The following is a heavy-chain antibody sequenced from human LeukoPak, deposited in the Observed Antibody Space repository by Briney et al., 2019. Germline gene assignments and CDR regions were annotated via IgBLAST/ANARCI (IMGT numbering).Heavy chain of an antibody. J-gene: IGHJ4*02. CDR2: IYPGDSDT. Sequence: GESLKISCKGSGYSFTSYWIAWVRQMPGKGLEWMGTIYPGDSDTRYSPSFQGQVTISADKSVSTAYLQWSSLKASDTAMYYCARRSGGKTYYYDSSGYYHFDYWGQGTLVTVSS. D-gene: IGHD3-22*01. V-gene: IGHV5-51*01. CDR1: GYSFTSYW. CDR3: ARRSGGKTYYYDSSGYYHFDY.